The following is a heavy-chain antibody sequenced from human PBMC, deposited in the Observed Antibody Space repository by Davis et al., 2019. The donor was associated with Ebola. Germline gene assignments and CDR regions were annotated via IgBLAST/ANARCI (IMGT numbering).Heavy chain of an antibody. D-gene: IGHD3-3*01. CDR3: ARSYVNGNFGVVMRPFDY. J-gene: IGHJ4*02. CDR1: GGSISSSSYY. V-gene: IGHV4-39*07. CDR2: INHSGST. Sequence: SETLSLTCTVSGGSISSSSYYWGWIRQPPGRGLEWIGEINHSGSTNYNPSLKSRVTISVDTSKNQFSLKLSSVTAADTAVYYCARSYVNGNFGVVMRPFDYWGQGTLVTVSS.